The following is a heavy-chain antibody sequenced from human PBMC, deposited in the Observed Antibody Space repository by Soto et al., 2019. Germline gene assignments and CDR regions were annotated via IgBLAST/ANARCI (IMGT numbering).Heavy chain of an antibody. D-gene: IGHD3-10*01. CDR3: ARFGSAPYYYYGVDV. CDR1: GYIFTNYD. CDR2: VSGYTGNT. J-gene: IGHJ6*01. Sequence: QVQLVQSETEVKKPGASVKVSCKASGYIFTNYDITWVRQAPGQGLEWMGWVSGYTGNTKYAQKLQDRVTMTTDTSTSTVYMELRSLGSDDTAVYYCARFGSAPYYYYGVDVW. V-gene: IGHV1-18*01.